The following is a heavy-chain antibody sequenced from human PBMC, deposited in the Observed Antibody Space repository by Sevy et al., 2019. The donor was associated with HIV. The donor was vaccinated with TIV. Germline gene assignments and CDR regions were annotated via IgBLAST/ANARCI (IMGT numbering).Heavy chain of an antibody. CDR1: GFTFGDYC. J-gene: IGHJ4*02. V-gene: IGHV3-49*04. D-gene: IGHD1-1*01. CDR3: TLWKGAQSIFDY. CDR2: LKSKAHGGTL. Sequence: GGSLRLSCTVSGFTFGDYCMSWVRQAPGKGLEWVAFLKSKAHGGTLDYAASVKGRFTISRDDSKNIAHLQMNDLRTEDTPIYYCTLWKGAQSIFDYWGQGALVTVSS.